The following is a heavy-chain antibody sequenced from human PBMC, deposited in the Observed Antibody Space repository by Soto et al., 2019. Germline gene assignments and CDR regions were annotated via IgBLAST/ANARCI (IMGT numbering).Heavy chain of an antibody. D-gene: IGHD3-22*01. Sequence: GGSLRLSCAASGFTFSTYSMNWVRQAPGKGLEWVSSINSSSSYLYYADSVKGRFTISRDNSKNSLYLQMNSLRAEDTAVYYCASPSFDCSGYYYDSAVDVWGQGTLVTVSS. CDR1: GFTFSTYS. CDR3: ASPSFDCSGYYYDSAVDV. J-gene: IGHJ6*02. V-gene: IGHV3-21*04. CDR2: INSSSSYL.